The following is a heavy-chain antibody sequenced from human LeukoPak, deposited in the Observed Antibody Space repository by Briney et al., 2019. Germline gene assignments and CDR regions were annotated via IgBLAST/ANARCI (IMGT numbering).Heavy chain of an antibody. V-gene: IGHV4-39*01. J-gene: IGHJ5*02. D-gene: IGHD6-19*01. Sequence: SETLSLTCTVSGGSISSSNYYWAWIRQPPGKGLEWIGSVYYSGSTYYNPSLKSRVTIFVDTSKNQFFLNLSSVTAADTAVFYCARHKGAVANTYWFDPWGQGTLVTVSS. CDR3: ARHKGAVANTYWFDP. CDR2: VYYSGST. CDR1: GGSISSSNYY.